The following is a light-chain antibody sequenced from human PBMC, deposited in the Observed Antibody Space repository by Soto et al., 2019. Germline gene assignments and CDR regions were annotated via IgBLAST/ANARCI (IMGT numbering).Light chain of an antibody. CDR1: SSDVGGYNY. V-gene: IGLV2-14*03. Sequence: QSVLTQAASVSGSPGQSITISCTGTSSDVGGYNYVSWYQQYPGKAPKLMIYDVSSRPSGVSNRFSGSKSDNTASLTISGLQAEDEDDYYCNSYRRGGTYVFGTGTKVTVL. CDR2: DVS. J-gene: IGLJ1*01. CDR3: NSYRRGGTYV.